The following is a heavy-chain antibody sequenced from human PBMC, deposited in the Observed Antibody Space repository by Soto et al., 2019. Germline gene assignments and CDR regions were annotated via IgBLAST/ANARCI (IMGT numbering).Heavy chain of an antibody. CDR1: GGSISSYY. CDR2: IYYSGST. Sequence: TLSLTCTVSGGSISSYYWSWIRQPPGKGLEWIGYIYYSGSTNYNPSLKSRVTISVDTSKNQFSLKLSSVTAADTAVYYCARHGFLAEVDYWGQGTLVTVSS. CDR3: ARHGFLAEVDY. J-gene: IGHJ4*02. V-gene: IGHV4-59*08.